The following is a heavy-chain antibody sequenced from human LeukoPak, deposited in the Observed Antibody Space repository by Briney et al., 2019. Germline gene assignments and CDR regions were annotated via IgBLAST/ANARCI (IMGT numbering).Heavy chain of an antibody. CDR3: ARAESDMSTVDY. CDR1: GCSISSGYY. J-gene: IGHJ4*02. CDR2: ISHSGSI. Sequence: PSETLSLACTVSGCSISSGYYWGWIRQPPGKGLDWMGSISHSGSIYYNPSLKSRVTISVDTSRNQFSLKLSSVTAADTAVYYCARAESDMSTVDYWGQGTLVTVSS. D-gene: IGHD5/OR15-5a*01. V-gene: IGHV4-38-2*02.